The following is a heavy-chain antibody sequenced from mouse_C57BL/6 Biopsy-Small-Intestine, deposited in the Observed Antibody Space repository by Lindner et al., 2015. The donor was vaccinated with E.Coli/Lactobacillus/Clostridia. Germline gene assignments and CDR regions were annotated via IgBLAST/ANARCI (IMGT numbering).Heavy chain of an antibody. D-gene: IGHD2-5*01. CDR1: GISITTGNYR. CDR2: IYYSGTI. Sequence: VQLQESGPGLVKPSQTVFLTCTVTGISITTGNYRWSWIRQFPGNKLEWIGYIYYSGTITYNPSLTSRTTITRDTPKNQFFLEMNSLTAEDTATYYCARKAIYSSYWYFDVWGTGTTVTVSS. V-gene: IGHV3-5*01. J-gene: IGHJ1*03. CDR3: ARKAIYSSYWYFDV.